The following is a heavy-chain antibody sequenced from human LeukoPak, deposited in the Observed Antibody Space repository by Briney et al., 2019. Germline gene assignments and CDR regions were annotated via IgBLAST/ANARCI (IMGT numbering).Heavy chain of an antibody. J-gene: IGHJ6*03. V-gene: IGHV3-7*01. CDR2: IKQDGSEK. Sequence: PGGSLRLSCAASGFSFSNAWMSWVRQAPGKGLEWVANIKQDGSEKYYVDSVKGRFTISRDNAKNSLYLQMNSLRAEDTAVYYCARGRVSSSTWYSTYYYYFYMDVWGKGTTVTVSS. CDR1: GFSFSNAW. D-gene: IGHD6-13*01. CDR3: ARGRVSSSTWYSTYYYYFYMDV.